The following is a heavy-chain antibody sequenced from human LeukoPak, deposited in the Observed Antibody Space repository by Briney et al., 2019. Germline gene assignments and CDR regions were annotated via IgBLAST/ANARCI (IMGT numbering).Heavy chain of an antibody. V-gene: IGHV4-34*01. D-gene: IGHD1-14*01. Sequence: SETLSLTCAVYGGSFSGYYWSWIRQPPGKGLEWIGEINHSGSTNYNPSLKSRVTISVDTSKNQFSLKLSSVTAADTAVYYCARGIGSPGNYYGMDVWGQGTTVTVSS. J-gene: IGHJ6*02. CDR1: GGSFSGYY. CDR3: ARGIGSPGNYYGMDV. CDR2: INHSGST.